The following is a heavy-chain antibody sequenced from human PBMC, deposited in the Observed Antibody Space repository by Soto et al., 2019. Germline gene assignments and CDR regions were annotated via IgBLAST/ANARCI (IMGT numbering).Heavy chain of an antibody. D-gene: IGHD5-18*01. CDR2: IYYSGNT. V-gene: IGHV4-59*01. Sequence: SETLSLTCTVSGGSISSYYWSWIRQPPGKILEWIGYIYYSGNTNYNPSLKSRVTISIDTSKNQFSLKLNSVTAADTAVYFCARLAYTSGFTFDYWGRGTLVTVSS. CDR3: ARLAYTSGFTFDY. J-gene: IGHJ4*02. CDR1: GGSISSYY.